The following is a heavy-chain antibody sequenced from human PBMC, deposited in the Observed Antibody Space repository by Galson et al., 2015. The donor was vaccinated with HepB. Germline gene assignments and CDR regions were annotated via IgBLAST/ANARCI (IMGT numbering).Heavy chain of an antibody. D-gene: IGHD4-23*01. CDR2: ISGSGGST. J-gene: IGHJ4*02. CDR3: AKDLARDYGGNSGAGIDY. V-gene: IGHV3-23*01. Sequence: SLRLSCAASGFTFSSYAMSWVRQAPGKGLEWVSAISGSGGSTYYADSVKGRFTISRDNSKNTLYLQMNSLRAEDTAVYYCAKDLARDYGGNSGAGIDYWGQGTLVTVSS. CDR1: GFTFSSYA.